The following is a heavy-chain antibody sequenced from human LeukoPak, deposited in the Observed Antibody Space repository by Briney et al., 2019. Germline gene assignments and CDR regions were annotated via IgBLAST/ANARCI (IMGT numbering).Heavy chain of an antibody. Sequence: SETLSLTCTVSVYSISSGYYWGWIRPPPGKGLEWIGSIYHSGSTYYNPSLKSRVTISVDTSKNQFSLKLSSVTAADTAVYYCARSAATGTHNWFDPWGQGTLVTVSS. D-gene: IGHD6-13*01. CDR1: VYSISSGYY. CDR2: IYHSGST. J-gene: IGHJ5*02. CDR3: ARSAATGTHNWFDP. V-gene: IGHV4-38-2*02.